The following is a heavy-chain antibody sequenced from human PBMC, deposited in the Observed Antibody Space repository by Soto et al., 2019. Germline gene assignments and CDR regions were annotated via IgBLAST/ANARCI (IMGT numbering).Heavy chain of an antibody. V-gene: IGHV3-66*01. CDR3: AGGANSNSGGFA. D-gene: IGHD2-2*01. CDR2: TYSGGST. Sequence: QLVESGGALVQPGGSLRLSCAASGFTVSNNYMSWVRQAPGKGLEWVSLTYSGGSTKSADSVKGRFTISRDSSKNTVYLQMNSLRAEDTAVYYCAGGANSNSGGFAWGQGTLVTVSS. J-gene: IGHJ5*02. CDR1: GFTVSNNY.